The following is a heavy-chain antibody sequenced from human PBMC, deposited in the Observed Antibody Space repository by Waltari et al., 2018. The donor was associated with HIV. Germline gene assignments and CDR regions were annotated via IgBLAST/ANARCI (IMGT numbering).Heavy chain of an antibody. Sequence: QLRLQESGSGLVKPSQTLSLTCVVSGGSISSGGYSWSWIRQPPGKGLEWIGNIYHNGISFYTPSLKSRFTISVDRSKNQLSLNLTSVTAADTGVYFCARGDPDYGMDVWGQGTTVTVS. J-gene: IGHJ6*02. V-gene: IGHV4-30-2*01. D-gene: IGHD2-21*02. CDR2: IYHNGIS. CDR3: ARGDPDYGMDV. CDR1: GGSISSGGYS.